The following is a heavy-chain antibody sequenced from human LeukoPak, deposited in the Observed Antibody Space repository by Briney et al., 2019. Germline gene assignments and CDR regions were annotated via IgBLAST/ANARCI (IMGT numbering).Heavy chain of an antibody. CDR3: ARGQVSITMIVVVINAFDI. D-gene: IGHD3-22*01. CDR1: GGSFSGYY. Sequence: PSETLSLTCAVYGGSFSGYYWNWIRQPPGKGLEWIGEINHSGSTNYNPSLKSRVTISVDTSKNQFSLKLSSVTAADTAVYYCARGQVSITMIVVVINAFDIWGQGTMVTVSS. J-gene: IGHJ3*02. CDR2: INHSGST. V-gene: IGHV4-34*01.